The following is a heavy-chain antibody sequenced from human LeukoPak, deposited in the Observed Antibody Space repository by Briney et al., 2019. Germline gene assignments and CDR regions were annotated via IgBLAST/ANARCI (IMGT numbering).Heavy chain of an antibody. CDR2: ISGSGNTI. CDR1: GFTFSNYE. Sequence: PGGSLRLSCAASGFTFSNYEMNWVRQAPGKGLGWVSYISGSGNTIYYADSVKGRFTISRDNAKNSVYLQMNSLRVEDTAVYYCARIRGYCSSTSCFNDHWGQGTLVTVSS. D-gene: IGHD2-2*01. CDR3: ARIRGYCSSTSCFNDH. J-gene: IGHJ4*02. V-gene: IGHV3-48*03.